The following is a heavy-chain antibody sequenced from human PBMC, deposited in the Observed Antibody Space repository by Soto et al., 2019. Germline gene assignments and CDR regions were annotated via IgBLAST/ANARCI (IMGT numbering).Heavy chain of an antibody. CDR2: IWYDGSNK. J-gene: IGHJ6*02. V-gene: IGHV3-33*01. D-gene: IGHD3-22*01. CDR3: ARDPAPPYYYDSSGWDGMDV. Sequence: GGSLRLSCAASGFTFSSYGMHWVRQAPGKGLEWVAVIWYDGSNKYCADSVKGRFTISRDNSKNTLYLQMNSLRAEDTAVYYCARDPAPPYYYDSSGWDGMDVWGQGTTVTVSS. CDR1: GFTFSSYG.